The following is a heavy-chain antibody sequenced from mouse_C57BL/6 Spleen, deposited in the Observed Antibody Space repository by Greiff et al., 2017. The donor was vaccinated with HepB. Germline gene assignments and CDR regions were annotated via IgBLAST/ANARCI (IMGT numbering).Heavy chain of an antibody. V-gene: IGHV1-80*01. D-gene: IGHD1-1*01. CDR1: GYAFSSYW. CDR3: ARAIYYGSSLYAMDY. CDR2: IYPGDGDT. Sequence: QVQLQQSGAELVKPGASVKISCKASGYAFSSYWMNWVKQRPGKGLEWIGQIYPGDGDTNYNGKFKGKATLTADKSSSTAYMQLSSLTSEDSAVYFCARAIYYGSSLYAMDYWGQGTSVTVSS. J-gene: IGHJ4*01.